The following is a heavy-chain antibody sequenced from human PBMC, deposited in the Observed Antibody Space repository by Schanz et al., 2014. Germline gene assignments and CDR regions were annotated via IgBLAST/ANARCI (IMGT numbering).Heavy chain of an antibody. D-gene: IGHD1-26*01. CDR3: ARDHTTESYYSAGPPIDY. V-gene: IGHV3-48*01. CDR2: IRSSSTPI. CDR1: GLIFSNYV. J-gene: IGHJ4*02. Sequence: EVQLLESGGGLVQPGGSLKLSCAASGLIFSNYVMSWVRQAPGKGPEWVSYIRSSSTPIYYADSVKGRFTISRDNAKNSLYLQMTSLRAEDTAVYYCARDHTTESYYSAGPPIDYWGQGTLLTVSS.